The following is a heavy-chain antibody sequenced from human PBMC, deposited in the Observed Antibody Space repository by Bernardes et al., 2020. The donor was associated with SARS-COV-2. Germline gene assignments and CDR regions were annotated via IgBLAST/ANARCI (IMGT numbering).Heavy chain of an antibody. D-gene: IGHD3-10*01. CDR2: TYLRSKWYN. Sequence: SQTLSLTCAISGDSVSSASAAWTWIRQSPSRGLEWLGRTYLRSKWYNDYAPSVKSRITINPDTSKNQFFLQLKSVTPEDTAIYYCARDREFYRYGMDVWGQGTTVTVSS. CDR1: GDSVSSASAA. V-gene: IGHV6-1*01. J-gene: IGHJ6*02. CDR3: ARDREFYRYGMDV.